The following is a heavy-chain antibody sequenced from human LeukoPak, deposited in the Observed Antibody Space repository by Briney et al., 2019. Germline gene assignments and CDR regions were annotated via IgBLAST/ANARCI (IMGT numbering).Heavy chain of an antibody. CDR3: ARVTVSEDYYYGMDV. J-gene: IGHJ6*02. Sequence: GGSLRLSCAASGFTFSSYSMNWVRQAPGKGLEWVSYISSSSSTIYYADSVKGRFTISRDNAKNSLYLQMNSLRDEDTAVYYCARVTVSEDYYYGMDVWGQGTTVTVSS. CDR1: GFTFSSYS. D-gene: IGHD2-8*01. CDR2: ISSSSSTI. V-gene: IGHV3-48*02.